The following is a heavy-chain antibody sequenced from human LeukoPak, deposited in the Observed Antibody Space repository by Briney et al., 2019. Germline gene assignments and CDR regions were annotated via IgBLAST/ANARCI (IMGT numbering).Heavy chain of an antibody. CDR1: GFTFSSYE. CDR3: ATMRPELDY. D-gene: IGHD6-6*01. J-gene: IGHJ4*02. V-gene: IGHV3-48*03. Sequence: PGGSLRLSCAASGFTFSSYEMNWVRQAPGKGLEWISYISSSGGTIYYADSVKGRFTISRDNAKNSLYLQMNSLRAEDTAVYYCATMRPELDYWGQGTLVTVSS. CDR2: ISSSGGTI.